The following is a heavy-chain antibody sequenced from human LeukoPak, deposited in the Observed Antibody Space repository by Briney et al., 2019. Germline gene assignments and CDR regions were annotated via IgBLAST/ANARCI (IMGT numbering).Heavy chain of an antibody. CDR3: AIRGIAAAGKGEYFDY. CDR1: GFTVSSNY. J-gene: IGHJ4*02. V-gene: IGHV3-53*01. D-gene: IGHD6-13*01. CDR2: IYSGGST. Sequence: GGSLRLSCAASGFTVSSNYMSWVRQAPGKGLEWVSVIYSGGSTYYADSVKGRFTISRDNSKNTLYLQMNSLRDEDTAVYYCAIRGIAAAGKGEYFDYWGQGTLVTVSS.